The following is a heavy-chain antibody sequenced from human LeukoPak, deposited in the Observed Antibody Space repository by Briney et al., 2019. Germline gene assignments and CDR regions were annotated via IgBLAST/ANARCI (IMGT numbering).Heavy chain of an antibody. Sequence: ASVKVSCKASGYIFTSYYIHWVRQAPGQGLELMGWINPNSGGTNYAQKFQGRVTMTRDTSISTAYMDLSRLRSDDTAVYYCARGSIVGATFDYFDYWGQGTLVTVSS. V-gene: IGHV1-2*02. CDR1: GYIFTSYY. J-gene: IGHJ4*02. CDR3: ARGSIVGATFDYFDY. CDR2: INPNSGGT. D-gene: IGHD1-26*01.